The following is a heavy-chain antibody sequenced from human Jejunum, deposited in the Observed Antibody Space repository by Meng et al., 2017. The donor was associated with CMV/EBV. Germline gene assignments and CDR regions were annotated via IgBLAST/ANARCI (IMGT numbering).Heavy chain of an antibody. D-gene: IGHD2/OR15-2a*01. CDR2: ISNSGTT. CDR1: SGSSGRYF. J-gene: IGHJ4*02. V-gene: IGHV4-31*02. Sequence: SGSSGRYFWSWIRHPAGKGLEWIGYISNSGTTYYNLSLKSRLTISVDTSNNQFSLNLSSVTAADTAVYYCAREVQSSRDNTFCFDIWGQGILVTVSS. CDR3: AREVQSSRDNTFCFDI.